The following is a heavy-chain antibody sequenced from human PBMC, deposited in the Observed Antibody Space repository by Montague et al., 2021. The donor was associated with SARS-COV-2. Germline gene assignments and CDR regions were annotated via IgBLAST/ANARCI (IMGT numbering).Heavy chain of an antibody. Sequence: FLRLSCAASGFTFSTYWMSWVRQVPGKGLEWVANIKEDGAEKYYVDSVKGRFTISRDNAKSSLFLHMNSLRADDTAVYYCAKDKWGGLDYWGQGTLVTVSS. CDR3: AKDKWGGLDY. J-gene: IGHJ4*02. D-gene: IGHD7-27*01. CDR2: IKEDGAEK. CDR1: GFTFSTYW. V-gene: IGHV3-7*01.